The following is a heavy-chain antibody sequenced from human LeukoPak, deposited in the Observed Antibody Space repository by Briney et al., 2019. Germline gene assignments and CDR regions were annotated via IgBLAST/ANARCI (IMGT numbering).Heavy chain of an antibody. CDR1: GGSISSSSCY. CDR2: IYYSGST. J-gene: IGHJ4*02. CDR3: AAQRSSWDGDY. D-gene: IGHD6-13*01. Sequence: PSETLSLTCTVSGGSISSSSCYWGWIRQPPGKGLEWIGSIYYSGSTYYNPSLKSRVTISVDTSKNQFSLKLSSVTAADTAVYYCAAQRSSWDGDYWAQGTLVTVSS. V-gene: IGHV4-39*01.